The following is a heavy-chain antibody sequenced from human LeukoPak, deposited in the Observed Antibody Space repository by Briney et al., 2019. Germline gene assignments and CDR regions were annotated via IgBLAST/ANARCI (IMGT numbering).Heavy chain of an antibody. CDR1: GDSISSGGYS. D-gene: IGHD6-13*01. J-gene: IGHJ4*02. Sequence: PSETLSLTCTVSGDSISSGGYSWSWTRQPPGKGLEWIGYIYHSGSTNYNPSLKSRVTISVDTSKNQFSLKLTSMTAADTAVYYCGRETIAATGTSVFFDYWGQGTLVTVSS. CDR2: IYHSGST. V-gene: IGHV4-61*08. CDR3: GRETIAATGTSVFFDY.